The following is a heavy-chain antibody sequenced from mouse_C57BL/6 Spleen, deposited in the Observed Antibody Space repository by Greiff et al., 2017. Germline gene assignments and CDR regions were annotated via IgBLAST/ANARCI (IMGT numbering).Heavy chain of an antibody. J-gene: IGHJ2*01. Sequence: EVMLVESGGGLVKPGGSLKLSCAASGFTFSSYAMSWVRQTPEKRLEWVATISDGGSYTYYPDNVKGRFTSSRDNAKNNLYLQMSHLKSEDTAMYYCARDYYGSSLDYWGQGTTLTVSS. CDR3: ARDYYGSSLDY. V-gene: IGHV5-4*01. CDR2: ISDGGSYT. D-gene: IGHD1-1*01. CDR1: GFTFSSYA.